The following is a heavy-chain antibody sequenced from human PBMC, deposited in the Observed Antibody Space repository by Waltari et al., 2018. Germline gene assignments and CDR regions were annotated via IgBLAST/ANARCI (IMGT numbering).Heavy chain of an antibody. CDR2: ISSDGSDK. D-gene: IGHD4-4*01. J-gene: IGHJ4*02. Sequence: QVQLVESGGGVVQRGGSLRLSCSGPGFPCITYAVPWFRPAPGMGLEWMTFISSDGSDKFYADSVRGRFSISRDNSKNSVFLEADSLRPEDTAIYYCARTQYSFDFDCWGQGALVTVSP. CDR1: GFPCITYA. V-gene: IGHV3-30*16. CDR3: ARTQYSFDFDC.